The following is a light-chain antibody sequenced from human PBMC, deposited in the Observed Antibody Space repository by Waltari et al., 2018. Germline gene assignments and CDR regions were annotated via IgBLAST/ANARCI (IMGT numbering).Light chain of an antibody. Sequence: QSVLTQPPSVSAAPGQKVTMSCAGGSTNIGKNYVSWYQQVPGTAPKLLIYEDNKRPSQIPDRCSASKSGTSATLGITGLQTGDEADYYCGTWDSSLIAEVFGTGTKVTVL. CDR3: GTWDSSLIAEV. CDR1: STNIGKNY. CDR2: EDN. J-gene: IGLJ1*01. V-gene: IGLV1-51*02.